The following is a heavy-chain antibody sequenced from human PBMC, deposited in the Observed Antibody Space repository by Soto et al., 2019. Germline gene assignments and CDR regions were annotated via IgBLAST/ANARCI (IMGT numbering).Heavy chain of an antibody. Sequence: ASVKVSCKASGYTFTGYYMHWVRQAPGQGLEWMGWINPNSGGTNYAQKFQGWVTMTRDTSISTACMELSRLRSDDTAVYYCARDHGEGPNGFDYWGQGTLVTVSS. J-gene: IGHJ4*02. CDR1: GYTFTGYY. D-gene: IGHD1-1*01. V-gene: IGHV1-2*04. CDR2: INPNSGGT. CDR3: ARDHGEGPNGFDY.